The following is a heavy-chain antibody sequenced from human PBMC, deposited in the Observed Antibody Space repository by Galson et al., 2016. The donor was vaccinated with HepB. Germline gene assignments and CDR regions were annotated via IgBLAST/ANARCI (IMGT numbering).Heavy chain of an antibody. D-gene: IGHD4-17*01. J-gene: IGHJ4*02. CDR3: VRVVTTVNTAPGT. Sequence: SLRLSCAASGFNIRTFSMSWYRQIPGTGLEWVSSISAGSSYIDYVASVKGRFTISRDNADNSVFLQMNSLTAEDTGIYYCVRVVTTVNTAPGTWGQGTLVTVSS. CDR2: ISAGSSYI. V-gene: IGHV3-21*01. CDR1: GFNIRTFS.